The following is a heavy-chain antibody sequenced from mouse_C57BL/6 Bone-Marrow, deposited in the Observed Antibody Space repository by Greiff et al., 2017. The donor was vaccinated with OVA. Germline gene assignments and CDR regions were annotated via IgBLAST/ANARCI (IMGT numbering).Heavy chain of an antibody. CDR3: AGELAWFAY. J-gene: IGHJ3*01. D-gene: IGHD4-1*01. CDR1: GFPITSGYY. V-gene: IGHV12-3*01. Sequence: VQLKESGPGLVKPSQSLFLTCSITGFPITSGYYWIWIRQSPGKPLEWMGYITHSGETFYNPSLQSPISITRETSKTQFFLQLNSVTTEDTAMYYCAGELAWFAYWGQGTLVTVSA. CDR2: ITHSGET.